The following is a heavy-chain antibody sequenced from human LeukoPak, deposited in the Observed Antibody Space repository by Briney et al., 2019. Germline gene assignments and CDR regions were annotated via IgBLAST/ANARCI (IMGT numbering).Heavy chain of an antibody. D-gene: IGHD6-13*01. CDR2: IIPIFGTA. J-gene: IGHJ4*02. V-gene: IGHV1-69*13. Sequence: ASVKVSCKASGGSFSRYAISWVRQAPGQGLEWMGGIIPIFGTANYAQKFQGRVTITAAESTRTAYMELRTLRSDDTAVYYCASYSSSWYSFDYWGQGTLVTVSS. CDR3: ASYSSSWYSFDY. CDR1: GGSFSRYA.